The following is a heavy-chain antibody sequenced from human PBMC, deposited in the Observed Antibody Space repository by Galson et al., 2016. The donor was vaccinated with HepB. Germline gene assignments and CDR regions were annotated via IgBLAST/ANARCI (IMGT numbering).Heavy chain of an antibody. CDR3: ARDRYDILTGYYHGMDV. D-gene: IGHD3-9*01. Sequence: SLRLSCAASGFTLSTHSMNWVRQAPGKGLEWVSYISSSRSTIYYADSVQGRFTISRDNAKHSVHLQMNSLRAEDTAVYYCARDRYDILTGYYHGMDVWGQGTTVTVSS. CDR1: GFTLSTHS. J-gene: IGHJ6*02. CDR2: ISSSRSTI. V-gene: IGHV3-48*04.